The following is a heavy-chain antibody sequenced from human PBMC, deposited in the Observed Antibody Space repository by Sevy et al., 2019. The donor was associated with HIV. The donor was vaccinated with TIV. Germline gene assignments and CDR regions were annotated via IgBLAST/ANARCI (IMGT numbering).Heavy chain of an antibody. CDR3: TREVRPHGYYGMDV. J-gene: IGHJ6*02. D-gene: IGHD3-10*01. V-gene: IGHV3-11*01. CDR2: LSSSGSTI. Sequence: GESLKISCAASGFTFSDYYMTWIRQAPGKGLEWVSYLSSSGSTIYYADSVKGRFTISRDNAKNSLYLQMNSLRAEDTAVYYCTREVRPHGYYGMDVWGQRTTVTVSS. CDR1: GFTFSDYY.